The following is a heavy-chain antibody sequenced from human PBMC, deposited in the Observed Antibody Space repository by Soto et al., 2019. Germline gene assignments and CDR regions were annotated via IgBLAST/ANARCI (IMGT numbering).Heavy chain of an antibody. CDR3: MRPAPRGRHYFYFGMDV. J-gene: IGHJ6*02. D-gene: IGHD3-10*01. CDR1: GFTFSRYA. V-gene: IGHV3-23*01. Sequence: GGSLRLSCAASGFTFSRYAMSWVRQAPGKGLEWVSGISSSGGSTYYADSVKGRFTISRDNSKNTLFLRMNRPRVEDTAVYYCMRPAPRGRHYFYFGMDVWGQGTTVTVSS. CDR2: ISSSGGST.